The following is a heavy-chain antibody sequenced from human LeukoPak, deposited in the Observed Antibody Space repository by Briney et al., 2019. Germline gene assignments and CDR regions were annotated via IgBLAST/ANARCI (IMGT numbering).Heavy chain of an antibody. CDR3: ARETDQAFDI. Sequence: GGSLRLSCAASGFTFSSYEMNWVRQAPGKGLEWVSYISSRGSTIYYADSVKGRFTISRDNAKNSLYLQMNSLRAEDTAVYYCARETDQAFDIWGQGTMVTVSS. CDR1: GFTFSSYE. J-gene: IGHJ3*02. CDR2: ISSRGSTI. V-gene: IGHV3-48*03. D-gene: IGHD1-14*01.